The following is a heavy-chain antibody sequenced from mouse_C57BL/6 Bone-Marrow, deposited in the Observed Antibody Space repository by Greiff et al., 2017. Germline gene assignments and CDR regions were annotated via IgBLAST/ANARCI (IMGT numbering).Heavy chain of an antibody. CDR2: INPSTGGT. CDR3: ARSGLLRYHAY. CDR1: GYSFTGYY. D-gene: IGHD1-1*01. V-gene: IGHV1-42*01. Sequence: EVQLQQSGPELVKPGASVKISCKASGYSFTGYYMNWVKQSPEKSLEWIGEINPSTGGTTYNQKFKAKATLTVDKSSSTAYMQLKSLTSEDSAVYYCARSGLLRYHAYWGQGTLVTVSA. J-gene: IGHJ3*01.